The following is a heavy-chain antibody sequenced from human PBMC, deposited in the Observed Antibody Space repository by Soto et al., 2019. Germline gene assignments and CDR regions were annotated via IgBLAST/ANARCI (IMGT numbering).Heavy chain of an antibody. V-gene: IGHV1-69*02. Sequence: ASVKVSCKASGGTFSSYTISWVRQAPGQGLEWMGRIIPILGIANYAQKFQGRVTITADKSTSTAYMELSSLRSEDTAVYYCARTFNYDILTGYRAFDIWGQGTMVTVSS. J-gene: IGHJ3*02. CDR1: GGTFSSYT. CDR2: IIPILGIA. CDR3: ARTFNYDILTGYRAFDI. D-gene: IGHD3-9*01.